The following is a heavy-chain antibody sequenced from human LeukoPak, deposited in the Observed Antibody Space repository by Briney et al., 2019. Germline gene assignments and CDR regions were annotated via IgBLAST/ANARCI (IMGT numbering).Heavy chain of an antibody. CDR1: GHTSTGYY. CDR3: AREVSSGYSYGSVMVV. J-gene: IGHJ6*02. Sequence: ASVKVSCKASGHTSTGYYMQWVRQAPGQGLEWMGWINPNSGATNYAQKFQGRVTMTRDTSISTAYMELSRLRSDDTAVYYCAREVSSGYSYGSVMVVWGQGTTVTVSS. CDR2: INPNSGAT. V-gene: IGHV1-2*02. D-gene: IGHD5-18*01.